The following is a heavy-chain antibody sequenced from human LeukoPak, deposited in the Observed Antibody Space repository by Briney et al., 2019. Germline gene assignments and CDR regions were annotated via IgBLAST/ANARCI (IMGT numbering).Heavy chain of an antibody. CDR3: ARDTRSYGSSGYYFFDF. CDR2: INYSGST. Sequence: SETLSLTCTVSGASIRSYYWNWLRQPPGKGLEWIGYINYSGSTNFNPSLKSRATISMDTSKHHFSLKLSSVTAADTAVYYCARDTRSYGSSGYYFFDFWGQGTLVTVSS. V-gene: IGHV4-59*01. CDR1: GASIRSYY. J-gene: IGHJ4*02. D-gene: IGHD3-22*01.